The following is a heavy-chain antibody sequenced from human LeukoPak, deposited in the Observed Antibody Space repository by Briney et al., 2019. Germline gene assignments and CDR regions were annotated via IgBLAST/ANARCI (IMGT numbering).Heavy chain of an antibody. CDR1: GGTFSSYA. V-gene: IGHV1-69*13. CDR2: IIPIFGTA. CDR3: ARVDYGEDNAFDI. Sequence: SVKVSCKASGGTFSSYAISWVRQAPGQGLEWMGGIIPIFGTANYAQKFQGRVTITADESTSTAYMELSSLRSEDTAVYYCARVDYGEDNAFDIWGQGTMVTVSS. J-gene: IGHJ3*02. D-gene: IGHD4-17*01.